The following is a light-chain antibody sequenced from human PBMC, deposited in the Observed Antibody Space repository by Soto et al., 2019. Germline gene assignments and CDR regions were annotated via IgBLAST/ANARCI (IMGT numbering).Light chain of an antibody. CDR2: AAS. CDR3: LENYYSFRT. CDR1: QGTAKA. V-gene: IGKV1-6*01. Sequence: AIQLTQSPSSLSASVGDRVTITCRASQGTAKALGWYQQKPGKAPRLLTFAASFLQSGAPSRFSGSGSGTDFTLTINGLQPEDFATDYCLENYYSFRTFGQGTKVEIK. J-gene: IGKJ1*01.